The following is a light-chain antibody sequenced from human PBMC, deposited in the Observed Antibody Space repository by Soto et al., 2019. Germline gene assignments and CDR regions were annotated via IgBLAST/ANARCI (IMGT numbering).Light chain of an antibody. J-gene: IGKJ5*01. CDR2: ATS. V-gene: IGKV3-20*01. Sequence: EIVLTQSPATLSLSPGERDTLSCMASQSVSNNYLAWYQQKPGQAPRLLIYATSYRATGITDRFSGSGSGTDFTLTISRLEPEDFAVYYCQQYGSSPRSFGQGTRLEIK. CDR1: QSVSNNY. CDR3: QQYGSSPRS.